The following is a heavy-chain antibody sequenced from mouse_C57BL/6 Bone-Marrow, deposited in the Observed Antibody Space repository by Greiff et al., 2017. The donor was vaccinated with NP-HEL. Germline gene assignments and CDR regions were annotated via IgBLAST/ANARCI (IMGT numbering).Heavy chain of an antibody. J-gene: IGHJ2*01. V-gene: IGHV1-54*01. CDR2: INPGSGGT. CDR3: ARERLGDFDY. Sequence: VQLQQSGAELVRPGTSVKVSCKASGYAFTNYLIEWVKQRPGQGLEWIGVINPGSGGTNYNEKFKGKATLTADKSSSTAYMQLISLTSEDSAVYFCARERLGDFDYWGKGTTLTVSS. CDR1: GYAFTNYL.